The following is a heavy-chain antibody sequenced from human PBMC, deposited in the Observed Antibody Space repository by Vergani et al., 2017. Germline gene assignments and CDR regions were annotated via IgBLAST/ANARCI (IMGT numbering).Heavy chain of an antibody. D-gene: IGHD1-1*01. CDR1: EYSFCNYC. V-gene: IGHV5-51*01. CDR2: IYPADSDT. Sequence: EVELVQSGPELRKPGESLKISCKGSEYSFCNYCIRWVRQMPGKGLEWMGIIYPADSDTRYSPSFQGQVTISADKSISTAFLQWDSLKASDTALYYCARHTTYTDSWGQGTLVTVSS. CDR3: ARHTTYTDS. J-gene: IGHJ4*02.